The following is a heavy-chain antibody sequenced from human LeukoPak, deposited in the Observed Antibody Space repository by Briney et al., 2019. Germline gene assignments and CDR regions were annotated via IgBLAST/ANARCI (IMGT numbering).Heavy chain of an antibody. D-gene: IGHD1-26*01. CDR2: IKSKTDGGTR. CDR3: ARWDSGSCSH. J-gene: IGHJ4*02. Sequence: GGSLRLSCAVSGFTSSNAWMSWVRQAPGKGLEWVGRIKSKTDGGTRDYAAPVKGIFTISRDDSKNSLYLQMNSLKTEDTAVYYCARWDSGSCSHWGQGTLVAVS. V-gene: IGHV3-15*01. CDR1: GFTSSNAW.